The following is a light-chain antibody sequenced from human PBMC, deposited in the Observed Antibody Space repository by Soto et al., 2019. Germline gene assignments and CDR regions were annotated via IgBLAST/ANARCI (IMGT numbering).Light chain of an antibody. CDR2: GAS. V-gene: IGKV3-20*01. J-gene: IGKJ2*02. CDR3: QQYDSLPRT. Sequence: EIVLTQSPGTLSLSPGERATLSCRASQSVFSNYLAWYQQKAGQAPRLIIYGASSRATDIPDRFSGSGSGTDFTLTISRLEPEDFAVYYCQQYDSLPRTFGQGTKLEIK. CDR1: QSVFSNY.